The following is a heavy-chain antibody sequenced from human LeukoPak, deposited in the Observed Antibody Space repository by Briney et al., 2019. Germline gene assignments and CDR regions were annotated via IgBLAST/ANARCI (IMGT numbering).Heavy chain of an antibody. V-gene: IGHV4-38-2*02. CDR3: ARVSSGYSSSWTPYYFDY. Sequence: PSETLSLTCTVSGYSISSGYYWGWIRQPPGKGLEWIGSIYHSGSTYYNPSLKSRVTISVDTSKNQFSLKLSSVTAADTAVYYCARVSSGYSSSWTPYYFDYWGQGTLATVSS. CDR1: GYSISSGYY. D-gene: IGHD6-13*01. CDR2: IYHSGST. J-gene: IGHJ4*02.